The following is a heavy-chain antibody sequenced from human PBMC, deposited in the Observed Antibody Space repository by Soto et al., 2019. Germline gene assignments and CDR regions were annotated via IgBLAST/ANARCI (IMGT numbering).Heavy chain of an antibody. CDR2: ISAYNGNT. CDR1: GYTFTSYG. J-gene: IGHJ6*02. Sequence: ASVKVSCKASGYTFTSYGISWVRQAPGQGLEWMGWISAYNGNTNYAQKLQGRVTMTTDTSTSTAYMELRSLRSDDTAVYYCARDPGDCSGGSFYPYGMDVWGQGTTVTV. V-gene: IGHV1-18*01. CDR3: ARDPGDCSGGSFYPYGMDV. D-gene: IGHD2-15*01.